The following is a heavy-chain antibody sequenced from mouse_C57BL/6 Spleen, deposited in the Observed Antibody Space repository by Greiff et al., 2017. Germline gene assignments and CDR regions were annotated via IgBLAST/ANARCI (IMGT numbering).Heavy chain of an antibody. D-gene: IGHD2-4*01. CDR2: ILPGSGST. Sequence: QVQLQQSGAELMKPGASVKLSCKATGYTFTGYWIEWVKQRPGHGLEWIGEILPGSGSTNYNEKFKGKATFTADTSSNTAYMQLSSLTTEDSAIYYCARTAVYDYDGAFFAYWGQGTLVTVAA. J-gene: IGHJ3*01. CDR1: GYTFTGYW. V-gene: IGHV1-9*01. CDR3: ARTAVYDYDGAFFAY.